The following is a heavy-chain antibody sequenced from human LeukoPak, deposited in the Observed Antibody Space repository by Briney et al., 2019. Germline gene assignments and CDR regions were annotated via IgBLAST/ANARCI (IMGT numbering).Heavy chain of an antibody. CDR1: GGTFSSYA. CDR3: ATSVAGTSLFDY. V-gene: IGHV1-69*04. Sequence: ASVKVSCKASGGTFSSYAISWVRQAPGQGLEWMGRIIPILGIANYAQKFQGRVTITADKSTSTAYMELSSLRSEDTAVYYCATSVAGTSLFDYWGQGTLVTVSS. J-gene: IGHJ4*02. CDR2: IIPILGIA. D-gene: IGHD6-19*01.